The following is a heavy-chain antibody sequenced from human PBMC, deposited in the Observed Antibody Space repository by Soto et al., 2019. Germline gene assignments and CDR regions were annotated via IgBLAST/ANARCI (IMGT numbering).Heavy chain of an antibody. Sequence: PGGSLRLSCAASGFTFSNAWMNWVRQAPGKGLEWVGRIKSKTDGGTTDYAAPVKGRFTISRDDSKNTLYLQMNSLKTEDTAVYYCTTPAVTYCSSTSCKISYYYYYYGMDVWGQGTTVTVSS. V-gene: IGHV3-15*07. CDR2: IKSKTDGGTT. J-gene: IGHJ6*02. D-gene: IGHD2-2*01. CDR1: GFTFSNAW. CDR3: TTPAVTYCSSTSCKISYYYYYYGMDV.